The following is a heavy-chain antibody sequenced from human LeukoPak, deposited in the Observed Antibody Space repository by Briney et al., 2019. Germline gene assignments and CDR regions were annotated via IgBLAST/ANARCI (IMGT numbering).Heavy chain of an antibody. D-gene: IGHD3-3*01. CDR1: GFTFSSYW. CDR2: INSDGSST. V-gene: IGHV3-74*01. CDR3: AREEVFGVVTKSTYYHYYMDV. J-gene: IGHJ6*03. Sequence: GGSLRLSCAASGFTFSSYWMHWVRQAPGKGLVWVSRINSDGSSTSYADSVKGRFTISRDNAKNTLYLQMNSLRAEDTAVYYCAREEVFGVVTKSTYYHYYMDVWGKGTTVTVSS.